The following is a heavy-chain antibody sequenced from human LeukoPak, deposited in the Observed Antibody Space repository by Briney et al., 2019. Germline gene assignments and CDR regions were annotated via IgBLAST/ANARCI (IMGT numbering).Heavy chain of an antibody. D-gene: IGHD2-2*01. CDR1: GGSFSGYY. V-gene: IGHV4-34*01. Sequence: SETLSLTCAVYGGSFSGYYWSWIRQPPGKGLEWIGEINHSGSTNYNPSLKSRVTISVDTSKSQFYLILSSVTAADTAVYYCAKGSEYQRDASDIWGQGTMVTVSS. J-gene: IGHJ3*02. CDR3: AKGSEYQRDASDI. CDR2: INHSGST.